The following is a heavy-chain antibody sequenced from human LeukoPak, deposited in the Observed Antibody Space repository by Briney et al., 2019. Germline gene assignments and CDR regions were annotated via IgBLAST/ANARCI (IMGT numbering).Heavy chain of an antibody. V-gene: IGHV3-30*18. D-gene: IGHD5-18*01. CDR2: ISYDGSNK. CDR3: AKGSEYSYGFDY. J-gene: IGHJ4*02. CDR1: GFTFSSYG. Sequence: GGSLRLSCAASGFTFSSYGMHWVRQAPGKGLEWVAVISYDGSNKYYADSVKGRFTISRDISKNTLYLQMNSLRAEDTAVYYCAKGSEYSYGFDYWGQGTLVTVSS.